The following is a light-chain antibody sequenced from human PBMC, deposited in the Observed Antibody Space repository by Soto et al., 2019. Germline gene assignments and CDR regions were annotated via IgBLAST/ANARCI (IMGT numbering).Light chain of an antibody. V-gene: IGLV1-40*01. Sequence: QSVLTQPPSMSGAPGQRVTMSCTGSSFNLGAGYDVHWYQRLPGAAPKLLIYDNTHRPSGVPNRFSGSKSGTSASLAITGLQAEDEADYYCQSYDSGLSGHWVCGGGTKVTVL. J-gene: IGLJ3*02. CDR2: DNT. CDR1: SFNLGAGYD. CDR3: QSYDSGLSGHWV.